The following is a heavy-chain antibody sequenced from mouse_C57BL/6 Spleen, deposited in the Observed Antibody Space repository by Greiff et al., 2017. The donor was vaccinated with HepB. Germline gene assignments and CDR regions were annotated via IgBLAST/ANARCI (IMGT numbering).Heavy chain of an antibody. CDR1: GFTFSSYG. Sequence: EVQVVESGGDLVKPGGSLKLSCAASGFTFSSYGMSWVRQTPDKRLEWVATISSGGSYTYYPDSVKGRFTISRDNAKNTLYLQMSSLKSEDTAMYYCARHDPMDYWGQGTSVTVSS. CDR2: ISSGGSYT. V-gene: IGHV5-6*01. J-gene: IGHJ4*01. CDR3: ARHDPMDY.